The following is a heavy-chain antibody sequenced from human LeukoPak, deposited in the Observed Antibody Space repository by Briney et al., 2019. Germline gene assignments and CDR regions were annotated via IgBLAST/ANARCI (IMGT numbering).Heavy chain of an antibody. Sequence: SVKVSCKASGYTFTGNHVHWVRQAPGQGLEWMGGIIPMFGTVNYAQNFQGRVTITADESTSTAYMDLSSLRSEDTAVYYCARVISIGQPPYFYYMDVWGKGTTVTVSS. CDR2: IIPMFGTV. D-gene: IGHD6-6*01. V-gene: IGHV1-69*13. CDR1: GYTFTGNH. CDR3: ARVISIGQPPYFYYMDV. J-gene: IGHJ6*03.